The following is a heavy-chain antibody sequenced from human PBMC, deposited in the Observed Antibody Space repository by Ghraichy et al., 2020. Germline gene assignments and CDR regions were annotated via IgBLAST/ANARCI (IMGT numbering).Heavy chain of an antibody. V-gene: IGHV3-48*02. CDR3: AGGSTVVRFYYYYGMDV. J-gene: IGHJ6*02. CDR1: GFTFSSYS. CDR2: ITSSSRTI. Sequence: GGSLRLSCVGSGFTFSSYSMNWVRQSPGKGLEWVSYITSSSRTIFYADSVKGRFTISRDNAQNSLFLQMNSLRDEDTAKYYCAGGSTVVRFYYYYGMDVWGQGTTVTVSS. D-gene: IGHD4-23*01.